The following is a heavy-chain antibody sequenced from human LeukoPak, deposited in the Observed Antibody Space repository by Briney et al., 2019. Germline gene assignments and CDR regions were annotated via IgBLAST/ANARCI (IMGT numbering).Heavy chain of an antibody. D-gene: IGHD1-26*01. J-gene: IGHJ5*02. CDR3: ARDPDSSYEWGPFDP. CDR1: GDSVSSNSAS. Sequence: SQTLSLTCAISGDSVSSNSASWNWIRQSPSRGLEWLGRTYYSSKWNSDYAVSVKSRITINPDTSKNQFSLHLNSVTPEDTAVYYCARDPDSSYEWGPFDPWGQGTLVTVSS. CDR2: TYYSSKWNS. V-gene: IGHV6-1*01.